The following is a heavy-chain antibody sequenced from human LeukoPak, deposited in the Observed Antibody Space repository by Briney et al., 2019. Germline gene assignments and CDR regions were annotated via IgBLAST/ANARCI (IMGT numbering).Heavy chain of an antibody. J-gene: IGHJ6*02. D-gene: IGHD3-3*01. CDR1: GFTFSSYG. Sequence: GGSLRLSCAASGFTFSSYGMHWVRQAPGKGLEWVAVISYDGSNKYYADSVKGRFTISRDNSKNTLYLQMNSLRAGDTAVYYCAKDFDFWSGYHGYYYYGMDVWGQGTTVTVSS. V-gene: IGHV3-30*18. CDR3: AKDFDFWSGYHGYYYYGMDV. CDR2: ISYDGSNK.